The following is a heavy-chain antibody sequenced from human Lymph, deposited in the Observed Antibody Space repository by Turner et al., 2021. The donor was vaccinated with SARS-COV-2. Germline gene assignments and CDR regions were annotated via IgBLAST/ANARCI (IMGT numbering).Heavy chain of an antibody. CDR1: GGSISSSSYY. Sequence: QLQLQESGPGLVKPSETLSLTCPVSGGSISSSSYYWGWIRQPPGKGLEWIGSIYYSGRTYYNPSLKSRVTISVDTSKNQFSLKLSSVTAADTAVYYCARAPFIIVLMMYASGYFDNWGQGTLVTVSS. D-gene: IGHD2-8*01. CDR2: IYYSGRT. CDR3: ARAPFIIVLMMYASGYFDN. J-gene: IGHJ4*02. V-gene: IGHV4-39*01.